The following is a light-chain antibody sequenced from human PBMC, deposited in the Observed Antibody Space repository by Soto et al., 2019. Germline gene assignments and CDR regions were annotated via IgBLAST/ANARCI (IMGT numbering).Light chain of an antibody. CDR2: GAS. CDR1: QSVSSN. CDR3: QQYSIWRT. J-gene: IGKJ1*01. Sequence: EIVLTQSPGTLSLSPGERATLSCRASQSVSSNLAWYQQKPGQAPRLLIYGASTRATGFPARFSGSGSGTEFTLTISSLQSEDFAVYYCQQYSIWRTFGQGTKVDI. V-gene: IGKV3-15*01.